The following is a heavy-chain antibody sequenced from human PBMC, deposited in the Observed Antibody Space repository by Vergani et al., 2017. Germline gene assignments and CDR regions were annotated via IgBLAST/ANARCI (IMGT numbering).Heavy chain of an antibody. CDR1: GYSIRHGSY. V-gene: IGHV4-38-2*01. Sequence: QVQLQESGPGLVEPSETLSLTCAVSGYSIRHGSYWGWIRQPPGKGLEWIGSIYHSGSTHYNPSLKSRVTISVETSKNRFSLNLTSVTATDTAVYYCASSQGDYWYFDLLGPGSLVTVSS. J-gene: IGHJ2*01. CDR2: IYHSGST. CDR3: ASSQGDYWYFDL. D-gene: IGHD2-21*01.